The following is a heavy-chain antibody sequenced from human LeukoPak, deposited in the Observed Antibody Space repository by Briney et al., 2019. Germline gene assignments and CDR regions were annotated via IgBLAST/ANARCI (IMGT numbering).Heavy chain of an antibody. D-gene: IGHD5-24*01. Sequence: SVKVSCKASGGTFSSYGINWVRQAPGQGLEWMGGIIPICGTADYAPKFQGRVTITADESTSTAYVELSNLRSEDTAVYYCARVALGRRWLPSSYYYGMDVWGQGTTVTVSS. CDR3: ARVALGRRWLPSSYYYGMDV. V-gene: IGHV1-69*13. CDR1: GGTFSSYG. J-gene: IGHJ6*02. CDR2: IIPICGTA.